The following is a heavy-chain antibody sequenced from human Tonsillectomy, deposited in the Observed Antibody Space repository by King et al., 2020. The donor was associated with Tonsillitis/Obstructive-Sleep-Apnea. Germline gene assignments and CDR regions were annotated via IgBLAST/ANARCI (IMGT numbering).Heavy chain of an antibody. CDR1: GYIFTGHY. V-gene: IGHV1-2*02. CDR2: INPNSGGT. Sequence: QLVQSGAEVKKPGASVKVSCKASGYIFTGHYMHWVRQAPGQGLEWMGWINPNSGGTNYAQKFQGRVTMTRDTSISTAYMELGRLRSDDTAVYYCASGTSTGHIAVAGLDPWGQGTLVTVSS. CDR3: ASGTSTGHIAVAGLDP. J-gene: IGHJ5*02. D-gene: IGHD6-19*01.